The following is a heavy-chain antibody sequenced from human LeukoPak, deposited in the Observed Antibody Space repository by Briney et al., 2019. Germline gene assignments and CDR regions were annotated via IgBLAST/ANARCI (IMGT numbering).Heavy chain of an antibody. D-gene: IGHD3-3*02. J-gene: IGHJ3*01. Sequence: GGSLRLSCAASGFTFNVYAMYWVRQAPGRGLEWVSSIGTPDSTHYANSVKGRFTTSRDDSKNTVFLQMNSLRAEDSATYYCAKDRENGNGIWDAFDVWGQVTVVTVSS. CDR2: IGTPDST. CDR3: AKDRENGNGIWDAFDV. V-gene: IGHV3-23*01. CDR1: GFTFNVYA.